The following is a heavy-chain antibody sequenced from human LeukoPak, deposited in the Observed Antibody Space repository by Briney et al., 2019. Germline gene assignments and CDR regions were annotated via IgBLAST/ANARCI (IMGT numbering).Heavy chain of an antibody. CDR3: ARGLGAVAGSNWFDP. D-gene: IGHD6-19*01. V-gene: IGHV4-34*01. Sequence: RASETLSLTCAVYDGSFSGYYWSWIRQPPGKGLEWIGEINHSGSTNYNPSLKSRVTISVDTSKNQLSLKLSSVTAADTAVYYCARGLGAVAGSNWFDPWGQGTLVTVSS. CDR2: INHSGST. CDR1: DGSFSGYY. J-gene: IGHJ5*02.